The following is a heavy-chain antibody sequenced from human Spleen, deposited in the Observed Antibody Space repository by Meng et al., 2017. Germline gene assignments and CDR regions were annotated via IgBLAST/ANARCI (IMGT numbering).Heavy chain of an antibody. J-gene: IGHJ4*02. CDR3: AREKSPGHFDF. CDR2: INPSNGGT. V-gene: IGHV1-46*01. CDR1: GYIFTDYF. Sequence: QVQLVQSGAEVKKPGASGKLSCKASGYIFTDYFIHWVRQAPGQGLEWMGTINPSNGGTNYVQKFQGRLTVTRDTSTSTVYMDLSSLISEDTAVYYCAREKSPGHFDFWGQGTLVTVSS.